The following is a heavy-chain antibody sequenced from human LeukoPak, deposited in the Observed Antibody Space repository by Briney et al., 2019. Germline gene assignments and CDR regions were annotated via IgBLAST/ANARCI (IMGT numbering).Heavy chain of an antibody. CDR1: GFTFSSYG. V-gene: IGHV3-48*04. D-gene: IGHD3-3*01. J-gene: IGHJ3*02. CDR2: ISSSSII. CDR3: ARGDPDISFGVAGEAFDI. Sequence: PGGSLRLSCAGSGFTFSSYGMNWVRQAPGKGLEWVSYISSSSIIYYAESLKGRFTISRDNARNSLNLQMNSLRAEDTAVYYCARGDPDISFGVAGEAFDIWGQGTMVTVSS.